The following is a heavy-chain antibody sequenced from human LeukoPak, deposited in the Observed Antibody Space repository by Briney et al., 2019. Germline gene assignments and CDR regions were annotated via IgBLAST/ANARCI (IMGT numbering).Heavy chain of an antibody. Sequence: GGSLRLSCAASGFTFSSYSMNWVRQAPGKGLEWVSYISSSSSTIYYADSVKGRFTISGDYSKNTLYLHMNSLRAEDTAVYYCAKEHMAAAVYYFDYWGQGTVVTVSS. D-gene: IGHD2-15*01. V-gene: IGHV3-48*01. CDR1: GFTFSSYS. J-gene: IGHJ4*02. CDR3: AKEHMAAAVYYFDY. CDR2: ISSSSSTI.